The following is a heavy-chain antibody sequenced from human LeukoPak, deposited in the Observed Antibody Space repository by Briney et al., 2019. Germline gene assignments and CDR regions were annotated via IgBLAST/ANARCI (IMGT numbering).Heavy chain of an antibody. D-gene: IGHD3-22*01. CDR2: IYYSGSN. Sequence: PSETLSLTCTVSGGSISSGVYYWSWIRQPPGKGLEWIGYIYYSGSNYYNPSLKTRVTISVDTSKNQFSLKLSSVTAADTAVYYCARDPYDSSGYYDYWGQGTLVTVSS. CDR3: ARDPYDSSGYYDY. CDR1: GGSISSGVYY. J-gene: IGHJ4*02. V-gene: IGHV4-30-4*08.